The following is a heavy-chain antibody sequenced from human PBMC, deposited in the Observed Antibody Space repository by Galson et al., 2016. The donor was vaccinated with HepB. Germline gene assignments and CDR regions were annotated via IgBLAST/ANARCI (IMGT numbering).Heavy chain of an antibody. V-gene: IGHV3-30*03. CDR2: ISFDGINT. CDR1: GFTFSSYG. CDR3: AREGTPWELHLRYYSDMNV. D-gene: IGHD1-26*01. J-gene: IGHJ6*03. Sequence: SLRLSCAASGFTFSSYGMHWVRQAPGKGLEWVAVISFDGINTYYADSVKGRFIISRDNSKNTLYLQMNSLRAEDTAVYYGAREGTPWELHLRYYSDMNVWSKGTTVTVSS.